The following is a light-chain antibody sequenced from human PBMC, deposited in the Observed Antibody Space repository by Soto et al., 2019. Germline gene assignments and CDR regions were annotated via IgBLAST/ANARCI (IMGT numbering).Light chain of an antibody. V-gene: IGLV2-18*02. CDR1: SSDVGSYDR. Sequence: QSALTQPPSVSGSPGQSVTISCTGTSSDVGSYDRVSWYQQPPGTAPKLMIYEVNNRPSGVPDRFSGSKSGNTASLTVSGLQAEDEADYYCTSYTSSNTFVFGTGTNLTVL. J-gene: IGLJ1*01. CDR2: EVN. CDR3: TSYTSSNTFV.